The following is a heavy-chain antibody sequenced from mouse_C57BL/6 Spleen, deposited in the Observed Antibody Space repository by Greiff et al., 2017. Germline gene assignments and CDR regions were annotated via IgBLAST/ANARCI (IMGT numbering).Heavy chain of an antibody. D-gene: IGHD1-1*01. CDR1: GYSFTSYY. Sequence: QVQLQQSGPELVKPGASVKISCKASGYSFTSYYIHWVKQRPGQGLEWIGWIYPGSGNTKYNEKFKGKATLTADTSSSTAYMQLSSRTSEDSAVYYCARGDYGSAYWGQGTLVTVSA. CDR2: IYPGSGNT. CDR3: ARGDYGSAY. J-gene: IGHJ3*01. V-gene: IGHV1-66*01.